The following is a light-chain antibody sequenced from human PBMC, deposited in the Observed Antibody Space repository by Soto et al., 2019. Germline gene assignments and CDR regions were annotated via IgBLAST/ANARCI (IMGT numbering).Light chain of an antibody. CDR3: GTWDSSLNTAV. CDR1: SSSIASNY. Sequence: QSVLTQPPSVSAAPGQTVTISCSGSSSSIASNYVCWYQQVPGTAPKLLIYDNNKRPSGIPDRFSGSKSGTSATLGITGLQTGDEADYYCGTWDSSLNTAVFGTGTKLTVL. V-gene: IGLV1-51*01. J-gene: IGLJ1*01. CDR2: DNN.